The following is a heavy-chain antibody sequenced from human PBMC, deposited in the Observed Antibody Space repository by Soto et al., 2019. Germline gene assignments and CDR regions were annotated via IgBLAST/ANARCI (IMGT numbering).Heavy chain of an antibody. V-gene: IGHV3-9*01. J-gene: IGHJ4*02. D-gene: IGHD2-15*01. CDR3: AKDREGYLLYYFDY. Sequence: PGGSTRISCAASGYPFYDYAMHWVRQAPGKGLEWVSGISWNSGSIGYADSVKGRFTISRDNAKNSLYLQMNSLRAEDTALYYCAKDREGYLLYYFDYWGQGTLVTVSS. CDR2: ISWNSGSI. CDR1: GYPFYDYA.